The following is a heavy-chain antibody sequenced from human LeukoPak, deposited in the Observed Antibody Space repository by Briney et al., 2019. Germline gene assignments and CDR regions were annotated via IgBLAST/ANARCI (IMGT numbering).Heavy chain of an antibody. D-gene: IGHD2-2*01. CDR3: ARYCSSTSCYYRWFDP. J-gene: IGHJ5*02. CDR2: IYHSGST. CDR1: CGSLSSGGYS. Sequence: SQTLSLTCAVSCGSLSSGGYSWSWIRQPPGKGLEWIGYIYHSGSTYYNPSLKSRVTISVDRSKNQFSLKLSSVTAADTAVYYCARYCSSTSCYYRWFDPWGQGTLVTVSS. V-gene: IGHV4-30-2*01.